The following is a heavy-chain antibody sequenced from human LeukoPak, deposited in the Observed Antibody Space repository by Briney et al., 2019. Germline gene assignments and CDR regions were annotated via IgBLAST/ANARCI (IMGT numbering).Heavy chain of an antibody. Sequence: PSETLSLTCTVSGGSISSYYWSWIRQPAGKGLEWIGRIYTSGSTNYNPSRKSRVTMSVDTSKNQFSLKLSSVTAAGTAVYYCASSGVPAAIYDYWGQGTLVTVSS. CDR1: GGSISSYY. CDR2: IYTSGST. J-gene: IGHJ4*02. V-gene: IGHV4-4*07. CDR3: ASSGVPAAIYDY. D-gene: IGHD2-2*01.